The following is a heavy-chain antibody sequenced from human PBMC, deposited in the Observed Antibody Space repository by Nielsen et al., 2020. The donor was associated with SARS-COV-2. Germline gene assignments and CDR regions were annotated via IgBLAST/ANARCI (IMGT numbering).Heavy chain of an antibody. V-gene: IGHV3-23*01. CDR3: AKLGVVGQWLGHFDH. J-gene: IGHJ4*02. Sequence: GESLKISCAASGFSFSSYALSWVRQAPGKGLEWVSGISVSGGAPSYADSVKGRFTISRDNSKSTLFLQMNSLRAEDTAVYYCAKLGVVGQWLGHFDHWGQGTLVNVSS. CDR1: GFSFSSYA. CDR2: ISVSGGAP. D-gene: IGHD6-19*01.